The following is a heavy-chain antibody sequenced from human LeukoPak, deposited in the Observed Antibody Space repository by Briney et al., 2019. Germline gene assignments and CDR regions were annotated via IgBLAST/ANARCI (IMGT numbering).Heavy chain of an antibody. CDR3: ARGALGGGYMDV. CDR1: GGSFSGYY. V-gene: IGHV4-34*01. J-gene: IGHJ6*03. D-gene: IGHD4-23*01. CDR2: INHSGST. Sequence: NPSETLSLTCAVYGGSFSGYYWSWIRQPPGKGLEWIGEINHSGSTNYNPSLKSRVTISVDTSKNQFSLKLSSVTAADTAVYYCARGALGGGYMDVWGKGTTVTISS.